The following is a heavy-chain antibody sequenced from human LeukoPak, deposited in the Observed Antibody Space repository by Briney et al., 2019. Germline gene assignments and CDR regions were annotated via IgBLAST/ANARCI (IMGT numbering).Heavy chain of an antibody. J-gene: IGHJ4*02. CDR1: GFTFSGSA. D-gene: IGHD3-16*02. Sequence: GGSLRLSCAASGFTFSGSAMHWVRQASGKGLEWVGRIRSKANSYATAYAASVKGRFTISRDDSKNTAYLQMNSLKTEDTAVYYCTQFGGVIVDDYWGQGTLVTVSS. CDR3: TQFGGVIVDDY. CDR2: IRSKANSYAT. V-gene: IGHV3-73*01.